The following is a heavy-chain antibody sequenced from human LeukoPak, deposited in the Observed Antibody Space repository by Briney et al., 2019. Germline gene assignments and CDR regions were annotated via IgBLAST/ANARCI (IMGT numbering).Heavy chain of an antibody. CDR1: GFTFSSYG. V-gene: IGHV3-30*18. CDR3: AKDLRVVAGPFDY. CDR2: ISYDGSNK. J-gene: IGHJ4*02. D-gene: IGHD6-19*01. Sequence: GGSLRLSCAASGFTFSSYGMHWVRQAPGKGLEWVAVISYDGSNKYYADSVKGRFTISRDNSKNTLYLQMNSLRAEDTAVYYCAKDLRVVAGPFDYWGQGTLVTVSS.